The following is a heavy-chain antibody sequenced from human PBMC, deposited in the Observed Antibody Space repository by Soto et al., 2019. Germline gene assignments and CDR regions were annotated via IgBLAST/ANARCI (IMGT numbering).Heavy chain of an antibody. V-gene: IGHV4-30-4*01. J-gene: IGHJ6*02. CDR1: GGSISSGDYY. CDR2: IYYSGST. CDR3: ARDKEPLRYFDWFNYYYYYYGMDV. D-gene: IGHD3-9*01. Sequence: SETLSLTCTVSGGSISSGDYYWSWIRQPPGKGLEWIGYIYYSGSTYYNPSLKSRVTISVDTSKNQFSLKLSSVTAADTAVYYCARDKEPLRYFDWFNYYYYYYGMDVWGQGTTVTVSS.